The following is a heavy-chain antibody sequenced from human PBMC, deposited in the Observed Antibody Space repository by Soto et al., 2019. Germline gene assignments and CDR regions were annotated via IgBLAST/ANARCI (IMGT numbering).Heavy chain of an antibody. CDR2: ISSSSSYI. Sequence: PGGSLRLSCAASGFTFHYYAMHWVRQAPGKGLEWVSSISSSSSYIYYADSVKGRFTISRDNAKNSLYLQMNSLRAEDTAVYYCASDDRGTFDYWGQGTLVTVSS. CDR1: GFTFHYYA. J-gene: IGHJ4*02. V-gene: IGHV3-21*01. D-gene: IGHD3-16*01. CDR3: ASDDRGTFDY.